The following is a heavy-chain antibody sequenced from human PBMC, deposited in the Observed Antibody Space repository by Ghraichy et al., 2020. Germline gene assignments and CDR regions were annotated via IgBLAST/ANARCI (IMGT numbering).Heavy chain of an antibody. CDR2: ISAYNGNT. J-gene: IGHJ4*02. V-gene: IGHV1-18*01. CDR3: ARDFSIVSPLPYYFDY. D-gene: IGHD1-26*01. CDR1: GYTFTSYG. Sequence: ASVKVSCKASGYTFTSYGISWVRQAPGQGLEWMGWISAYNGNTNYAQKLQGRVTMTTDTSTSTAYMKLRSLRSDDTAVYYCARDFSIVSPLPYYFDYWGQGTLVTVSS.